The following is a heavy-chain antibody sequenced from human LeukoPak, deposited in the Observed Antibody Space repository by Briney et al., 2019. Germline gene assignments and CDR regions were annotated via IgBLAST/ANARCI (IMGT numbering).Heavy chain of an antibody. V-gene: IGHV3-21*01. CDR1: GFTFSSYS. J-gene: IGHJ4*02. Sequence: GGSLRLSCAASGFTFSSYSMNWVRQAPGKGLEWVSSISTRSDYIYYADSVKGRFTISRDNAKNSLYLQMNSLRVEDTAVYYCVRDASDFDYWGQGTLATVSS. D-gene: IGHD2-2*01. CDR2: ISTRSDYI. CDR3: VRDASDFDY.